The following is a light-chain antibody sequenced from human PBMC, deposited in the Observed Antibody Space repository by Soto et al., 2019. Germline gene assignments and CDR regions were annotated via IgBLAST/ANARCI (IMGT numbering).Light chain of an antibody. CDR3: QQYDYSVWT. CDR2: GAS. CDR1: QRVSSGY. J-gene: IGKJ1*01. Sequence: EVVLTQSPGTLSLSPGERATLSCRASQRVSSGYLAWYQQKPGQAPRLLIYGASSRATGIPDRFSGHGSGTDFTLTISRLEPEDLAVYYCQQYDYSVWTFGQGTKVDIK. V-gene: IGKV3-20*01.